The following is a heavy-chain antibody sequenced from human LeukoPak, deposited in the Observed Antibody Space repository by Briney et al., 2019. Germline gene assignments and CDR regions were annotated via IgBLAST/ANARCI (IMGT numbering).Heavy chain of an antibody. V-gene: IGHV4-34*01. CDR3: ARGKQQLSFYHYYYYMDV. Sequence: PSETLSLTCAVYGGSFSGYYWSWIRQPPGKGLEWIGEINHSGSTNYNPSLKSRVTISVDTSKNQFSLKLSSVTAADTAVYYCARGKQQLSFYHYYYYMDVWGKGTTVTVSS. J-gene: IGHJ6*03. CDR1: GGSFSGYY. CDR2: INHSGST. D-gene: IGHD6-13*01.